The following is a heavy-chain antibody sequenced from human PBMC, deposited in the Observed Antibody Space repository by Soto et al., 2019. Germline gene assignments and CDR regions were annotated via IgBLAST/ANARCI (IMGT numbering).Heavy chain of an antibody. CDR1: GFTFTDYY. CDR2: IRSSSSI. CDR3: ASTYDAFDY. J-gene: IGHJ4*02. D-gene: IGHD5-12*01. V-gene: IGHV3-11*01. Sequence: PGGSLRLSCAASGFTFTDYYMSWVRQAPGKGLEWVASIRSSSSIYYADSVKGRFTISRDNAENSLFLQMNSLRAEDTAVYYCASTYDAFDYWGQGTQVTVSS.